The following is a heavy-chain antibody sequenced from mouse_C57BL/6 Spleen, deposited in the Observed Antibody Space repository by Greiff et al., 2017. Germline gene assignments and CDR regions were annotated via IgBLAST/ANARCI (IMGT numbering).Heavy chain of an antibody. Sequence: QVQLKQSGAELAKPGASVKLSCKASGYTFTSYWMHWVKQRPGQGLEWIGYINPSSGYTKYNQKFKDKATLTADKSSSTAYMQLSSLTYEDSAVYYCASWAARLYYFDYWGQGTTLTVSS. V-gene: IGHV1-7*01. CDR2: INPSSGYT. J-gene: IGHJ2*01. CDR3: ASWAARLYYFDY. CDR1: GYTFTSYW.